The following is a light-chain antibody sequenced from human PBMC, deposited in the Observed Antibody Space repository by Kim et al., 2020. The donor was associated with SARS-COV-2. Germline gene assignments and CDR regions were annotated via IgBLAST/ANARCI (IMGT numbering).Light chain of an antibody. V-gene: IGKV1-5*03. CDR3: QQYDRFST. CDR1: QSISPW. J-gene: IGKJ1*01. CDR2: KTS. Sequence: DIQMTQSPSTLSASVGDRVTITCRASQSISPWLAWFQQKPGKAPKLLIYKTSSLESGVPSRFSGSGSGTEFTLTISSLQPDDFATYYCQQYDRFSTFGEGTKVDIK.